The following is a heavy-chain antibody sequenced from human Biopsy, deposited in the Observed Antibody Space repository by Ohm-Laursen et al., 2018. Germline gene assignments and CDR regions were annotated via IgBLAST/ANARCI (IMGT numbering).Heavy chain of an antibody. CDR2: IIPIPNVA. CDR3: ARGEGSSWFDP. J-gene: IGHJ5*02. CDR1: SYTFTDYN. Sequence: SSVKVSCKASSYTFTDYNIHWMRQAPGQGLEWMGGIIPIPNVATYAQKFQGRITITADESTSTDYMELSSLTSDDTAVYFCARGEGSSWFDPWGHGTLVTVSS. D-gene: IGHD1-26*01. V-gene: IGHV1-69*16.